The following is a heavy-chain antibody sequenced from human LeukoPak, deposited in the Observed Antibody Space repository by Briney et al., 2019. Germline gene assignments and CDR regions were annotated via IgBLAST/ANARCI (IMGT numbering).Heavy chain of an antibody. D-gene: IGHD2-8*01. CDR3: ARARVATMLVDF. CDR1: GFTFSDYW. V-gene: IGHV3-7*01. Sequence: GGSLRLSCAASGFTFSDYWMNWVRKAPGKGLEWVASIKEDGSEKHYVDSVRGRFTIFRDNAKNSLYLQMNSLRAEDTAVYYCARARVATMLVDFWGQGHLVIVS. CDR2: IKEDGSEK. J-gene: IGHJ4*02.